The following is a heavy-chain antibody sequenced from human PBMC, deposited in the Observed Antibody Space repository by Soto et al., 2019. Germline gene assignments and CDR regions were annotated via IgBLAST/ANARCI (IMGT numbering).Heavy chain of an antibody. V-gene: IGHV1-3*01. CDR2: INAGNGNT. D-gene: IGHD6-25*01. J-gene: IGHJ4*02. CDR3: ARAPGPEPYRGSGWFEENLDH. CDR1: GYTFTSYA. Sequence: ASVKVSCKASGYTFTSYAMHWVRQAPGQRLEWMGWINAGNGNTKYSQKFQGRVTITRDTSASTAYMELSSLRSEDTAVYYCARAPGPEPYRGSGWFEENLDHWGQGTLVTVSS.